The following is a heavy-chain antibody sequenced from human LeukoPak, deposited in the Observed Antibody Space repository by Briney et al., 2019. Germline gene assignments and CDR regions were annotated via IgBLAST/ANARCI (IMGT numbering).Heavy chain of an antibody. D-gene: IGHD2-2*01. CDR1: GFTFRSYG. V-gene: IGHV3-33*01. CDR3: ARDRAAAMEYYYMDV. CDR2: IWYDASNK. Sequence: GGSLRLSCAASGFTFRSYGMHWVRQAPGEGLEWVAVIWYDASNKNYAGSVKGRFTISRDNSKNTLYLQMDRLRAEDTAVYYCARDRAAAMEYYYMDVWGKGTTVTVSS. J-gene: IGHJ6*03.